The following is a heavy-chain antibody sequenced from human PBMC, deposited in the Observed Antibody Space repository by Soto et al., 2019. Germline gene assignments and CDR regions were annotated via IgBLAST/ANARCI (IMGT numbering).Heavy chain of an antibody. CDR3: AQGSSCWYDFRY. D-gene: IGHD6-13*01. V-gene: IGHV1-3*01. Sequence: QVQLVQSGAEVKKPGASVKVSCKASGYTFTSYAMHWVRQAPGQRLEWMGWINAGNGNTKYSQKFQGRVTITRDTSASTAYMELSSLRSEDTAVYYCAQGSSCWYDFRYWGQGTLVTVSS. CDR2: INAGNGNT. J-gene: IGHJ4*02. CDR1: GYTFTSYA.